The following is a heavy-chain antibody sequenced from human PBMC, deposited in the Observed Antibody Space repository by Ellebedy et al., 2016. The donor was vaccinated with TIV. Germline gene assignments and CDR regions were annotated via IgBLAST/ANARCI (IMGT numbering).Heavy chain of an antibody. J-gene: IGHJ4*02. D-gene: IGHD3-16*01. V-gene: IGHV3-74*01. CDR1: GFTFSNYW. CDR3: VRDGSYDYGDY. CDR2: IYNDGSST. Sequence: GESLKISCAASGFTFSNYWLHWVRQAPGKGLVWVSRIYNDGSSTSYSDSVEGRFTISRDNPKNTVYLQTNSLRVEDTAVYYCVRDGSYDYGDYWGQGTVVTVSS.